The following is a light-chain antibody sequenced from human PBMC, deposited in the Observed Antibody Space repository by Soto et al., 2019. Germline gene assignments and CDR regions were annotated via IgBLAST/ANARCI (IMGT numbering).Light chain of an antibody. CDR1: QGINNH. J-gene: IGKJ3*01. V-gene: IGKV1-27*01. CDR2: AAS. CDR3: QHYNNAPFT. Sequence: DIQMTQSPSSMSASVGDRVTITCRASQGINNHLAWYQQKPGKVPKLLIYAASTLQSGVPSRFSGSGSGTDFTLTISSLHPEDVATYYCQHYNNAPFTFGPGTKVDVK.